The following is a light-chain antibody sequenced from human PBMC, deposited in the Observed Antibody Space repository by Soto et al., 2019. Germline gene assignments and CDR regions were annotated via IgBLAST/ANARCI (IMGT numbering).Light chain of an antibody. CDR2: GAS. Sequence: EIVMTQSPATLSVSPGARCSRSCRASQSVSNNLAVYQQRPGQPPSLLIYGASTRATGIPARFSGSGSGTGFTLTISSLQSEDFAVYYCQQYSKWHTITFGHGTRLEI. V-gene: IGKV3-15*01. CDR3: QQYSKWHTIT. J-gene: IGKJ5*01. CDR1: QSVSNN.